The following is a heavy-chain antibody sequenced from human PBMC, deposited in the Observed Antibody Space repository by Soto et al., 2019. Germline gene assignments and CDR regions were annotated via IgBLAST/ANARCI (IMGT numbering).Heavy chain of an antibody. J-gene: IGHJ4*02. V-gene: IGHV3-23*01. CDR1: GFTFSNYA. D-gene: IGHD5-12*01. Sequence: EVQLLESGGGLVQPGGSLRLSCAASGFTFSNYAMNWVRQAPGKGLEWVSTISSSSGSTYYADSVKGRFTISRDNSKNFLYLHMNSLRGDDTAVYYCAKVGSERYSGQHSDYWSQGTLVTISS. CDR3: AKVGSERYSGQHSDY. CDR2: ISSSSGST.